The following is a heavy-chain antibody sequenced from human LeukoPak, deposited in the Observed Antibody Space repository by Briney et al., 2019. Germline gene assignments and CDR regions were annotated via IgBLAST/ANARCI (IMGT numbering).Heavy chain of an antibody. CDR1: GYTFTGYY. J-gene: IGHJ3*02. V-gene: IGHV1-2*04. D-gene: IGHD3-10*01. CDR3: ARSHPPKGYYGSGWEAFDI. CDR2: INPNSGGT. Sequence: ASVKVSCKASGYTFTGYYMHWVRQAPGQGLEWMGWINPNSGGTNYAQKFQGWVTMTRDTSISTAYMELSRLRSDDTAVYYCARSHPPKGYYGSGWEAFDIWGQGTMVTVSS.